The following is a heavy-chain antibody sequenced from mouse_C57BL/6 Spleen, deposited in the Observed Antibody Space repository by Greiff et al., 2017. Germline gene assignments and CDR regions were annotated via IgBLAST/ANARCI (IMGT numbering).Heavy chain of an antibody. V-gene: IGHV6-3*01. CDR1: GFTFSNYW. J-gene: IGHJ3*01. Sequence: EVQLVESGGGLVQPGGSMKLSCVASGFTFSNYWMNWVRQSPEKGLEWVAQIRLRSDNYATHYAESVKGRFTISRDDSKSSVYLQMNNLRAEDTGIYYCTREGGYYDYWGQGTLVTVSA. CDR3: TREGGYYDY. D-gene: IGHD2-3*01. CDR2: IRLRSDNYAT.